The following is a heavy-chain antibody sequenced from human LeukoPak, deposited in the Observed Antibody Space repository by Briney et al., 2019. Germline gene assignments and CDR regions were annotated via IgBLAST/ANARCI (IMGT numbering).Heavy chain of an antibody. CDR2: INPNSGGT. V-gene: IGHV1-2*02. Sequence: ASLKVSCTASRYTFTRYYMHWVRQAPGQGLEWMGWINPNSGGTNYAQKFQGRVTMTRDTSISTAYMELSRLRSDDTAVHYCARGAGGSGWGKNWFAPWGQGSLVTVSS. CDR1: RYTFTRYY. J-gene: IGHJ5*02. D-gene: IGHD6-19*01. CDR3: ARGAGGSGWGKNWFAP.